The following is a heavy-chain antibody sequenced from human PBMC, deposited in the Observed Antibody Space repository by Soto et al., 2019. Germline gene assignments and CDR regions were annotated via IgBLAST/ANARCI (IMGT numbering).Heavy chain of an antibody. CDR3: ERRGYCSGGSCSDAFDI. V-gene: IGHV4-34*01. J-gene: IGHJ3*02. Sequence: SETLSLTCAVYGGSFSGYYWSWIRQPPGKGLEWIGEINHSGSTNYNPSLKSRVTISVDTSKNQFSLKLSSVTAADTAVYYCERRGYCSGGSCSDAFDIWGQGTMVTV. CDR2: INHSGST. CDR1: GGSFSGYY. D-gene: IGHD2-15*01.